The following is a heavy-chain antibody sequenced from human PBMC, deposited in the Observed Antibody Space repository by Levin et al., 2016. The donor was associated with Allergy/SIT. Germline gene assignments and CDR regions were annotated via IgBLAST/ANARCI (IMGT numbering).Heavy chain of an antibody. CDR3: ARDAGKGQAGYYFDA. D-gene: IGHD6-19*01. J-gene: IGHJ4*02. CDR1: RFRLTDHD. CDR2: IWHDGSNS. V-gene: IGHV3-33*01. Sequence: GESLKISCAASRFRLTDHDMHWVRQAPGKGLEWVAIIWHDGSNSFYADSVKGRFTISRDNARNRLFLQMNSLGAEDTAVYYCARDAGKGQAGYYFDAWGQGTLVTVSS.